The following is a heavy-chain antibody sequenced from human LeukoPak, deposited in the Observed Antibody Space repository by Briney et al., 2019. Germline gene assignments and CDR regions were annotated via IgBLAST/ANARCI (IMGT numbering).Heavy chain of an antibody. V-gene: IGHV3-21*01. CDR3: ARDLGYCSGGSCYSTDY. D-gene: IGHD2-15*01. CDR2: ISSSSSYI. CDR1: GFTFSSYS. J-gene: IGHJ4*02. Sequence: GSPKLSCAASGFTFSSYSMNWVRQAPGKGLEWVPSISSSSSYIYYADSVKGRFTISRDNAKNSLYLQMNSLRAEDTAVYYCARDLGYCSGGSCYSTDYWGQGTLVTVSS.